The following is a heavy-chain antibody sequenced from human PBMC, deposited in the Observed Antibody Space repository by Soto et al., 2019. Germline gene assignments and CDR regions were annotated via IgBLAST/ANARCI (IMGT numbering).Heavy chain of an antibody. J-gene: IGHJ4*02. D-gene: IGHD3-10*01. V-gene: IGHV1-46*01. Sequence: QVHLVQSGAEVKKPGASVKVSCKASGYAFSTYYMHWVRQARGQGLEWMGIINPRGGGANYAQKFQGRFTMTSDTSTSTVYMELSSLTSEDTAVYYCARDLPTATRAADYWGQGTLVIVSS. CDR3: ARDLPTATRAADY. CDR2: INPRGGGA. CDR1: GYAFSTYY.